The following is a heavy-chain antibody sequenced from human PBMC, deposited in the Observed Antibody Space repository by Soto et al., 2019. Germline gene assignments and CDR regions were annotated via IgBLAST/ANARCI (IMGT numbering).Heavy chain of an antibody. D-gene: IGHD4-4*01. CDR3: ARVLERWLQYDAFDI. CDR1: GYTFTSYG. CDR2: ISAYNGNT. J-gene: IGHJ3*02. Sequence: ASVKVSCKASGYTFTSYGISWVRQAPGQGLEWMGWISAYNGNTNYAQKLQGRVTMTTDTSTSTVYMELSSLRSDDTAVYYCARVLERWLQYDAFDIWGQGTMVTVSS. V-gene: IGHV1-18*01.